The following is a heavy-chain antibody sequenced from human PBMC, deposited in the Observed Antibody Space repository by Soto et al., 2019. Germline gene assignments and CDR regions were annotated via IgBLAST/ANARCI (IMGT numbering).Heavy chain of an antibody. CDR2: ISDDGSTA. CDR1: GFTFSAYW. D-gene: IGHD1-1*01. CDR3: ARGPRVSSTGTGAH. V-gene: IGHV3-74*01. J-gene: IGHJ4*02. Sequence: GGSLRLSCAVSGFTFSAYWMHWVRQVPGKGLTWVSRISDDGSTATYADSVKGRFVISRDNAKNSFYLEMNTLRVDDSGLYYCARGPRVSSTGTGAHWGRGTLVTVSS.